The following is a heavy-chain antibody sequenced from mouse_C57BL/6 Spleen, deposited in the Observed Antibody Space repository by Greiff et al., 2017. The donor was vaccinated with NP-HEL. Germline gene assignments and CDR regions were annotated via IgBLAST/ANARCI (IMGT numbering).Heavy chain of an antibody. V-gene: IGHV2-2*01. J-gene: IGHJ4*01. CDR2: IRSGGST. CDR1: GFSLTSYG. D-gene: IGHD1-1*01. CDR3: SSRITTVVPHAMDY. Sequence: QVQLQQSGPGLAQPSQSLSITCTVSGFSLTSYGVHWVRQSPGKGLEWLGVIRSGGSTDYNAAFISRLSICKANSKSHVFFNMNSLQADDTAVDYCSSRITTVVPHAMDYWGQGTSVTVSS.